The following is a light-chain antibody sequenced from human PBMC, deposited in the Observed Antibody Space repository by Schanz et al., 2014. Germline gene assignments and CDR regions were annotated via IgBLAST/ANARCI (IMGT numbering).Light chain of an antibody. CDR3: QQYNNYPRT. CDR1: QSVSSSY. V-gene: IGKV3-20*01. J-gene: IGKJ1*01. Sequence: EIVLTQSPGTLSVSPGERATLSCRASQSVSSSYLTWYQQKPGQAPRLLIYGASRRAAGIPDRFSGSGSGTLFTLTISSLQPDDSATYYCQQYNNYPRTYGQGTKVEIK. CDR2: GAS.